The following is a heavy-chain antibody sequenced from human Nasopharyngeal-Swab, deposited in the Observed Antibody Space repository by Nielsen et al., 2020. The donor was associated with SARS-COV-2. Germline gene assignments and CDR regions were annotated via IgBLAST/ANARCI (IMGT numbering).Heavy chain of an antibody. Sequence: SVTVSCKASGVTFSSYAISWVRQAPGQGLDWMGGIIPIFGTANYAQKFQGRVTITADKSTSTAYMELSSLRSEDTAVYYCARERTSDRITMVRGVIDYWGQGTLVTGSS. D-gene: IGHD3-10*01. V-gene: IGHV1-69*06. CDR1: GVTFSSYA. J-gene: IGHJ4*02. CDR2: IIPIFGTA. CDR3: ARERTSDRITMVRGVIDY.